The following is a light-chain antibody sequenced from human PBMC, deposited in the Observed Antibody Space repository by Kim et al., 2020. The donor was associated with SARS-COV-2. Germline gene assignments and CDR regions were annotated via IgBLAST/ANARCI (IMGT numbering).Light chain of an antibody. CDR1: RSNIGSNA. CDR3: AAWDDSLNVL. Sequence: PGQRGTISCSGSRSNIGSNAVNWYQQLPGTAPKLLIYSNNQRPSGVPDRFSGSRSGTSASLAISGLQSEDEADYYCAAWDDSLNVLFGTGTKVTVL. V-gene: IGLV1-44*01. J-gene: IGLJ1*01. CDR2: SNN.